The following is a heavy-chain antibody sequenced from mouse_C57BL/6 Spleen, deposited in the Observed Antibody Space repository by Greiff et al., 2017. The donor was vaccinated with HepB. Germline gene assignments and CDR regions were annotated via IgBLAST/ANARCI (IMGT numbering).Heavy chain of an antibody. D-gene: IGHD4-1*01. CDR2: ISSGGSYT. CDR1: GFTFSSYG. CDR3: ARFSNWDGFDY. Sequence: EVKLVESGGDLVKPGGSLKLSCAASGFTFSSYGMSWVRQTPDKRLEWVATISSGGSYTYYPDSVKGQFTISRDNAKNTLYLQMSSLKSEDTAMYYCARFSNWDGFDYWGQGTTLTVSS. V-gene: IGHV5-6*02. J-gene: IGHJ2*01.